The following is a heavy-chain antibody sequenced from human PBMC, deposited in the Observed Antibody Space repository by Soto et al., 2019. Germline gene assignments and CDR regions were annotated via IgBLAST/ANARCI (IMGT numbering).Heavy chain of an antibody. CDR1: GFTFSSYD. Sequence: PGGSLRLSCAASGFTFSSYDMHWVRQATGKGLEWVSAIGTAGDPYYPGSVKGRFTISRENAKNSLYLQMNSLRAGDTAVYYCARGQGGSSWYGYYGMDVWGQGTTVTVSS. D-gene: IGHD6-13*01. CDR3: ARGQGGSSWYGYYGMDV. V-gene: IGHV3-13*05. J-gene: IGHJ6*02. CDR2: IGTAGDP.